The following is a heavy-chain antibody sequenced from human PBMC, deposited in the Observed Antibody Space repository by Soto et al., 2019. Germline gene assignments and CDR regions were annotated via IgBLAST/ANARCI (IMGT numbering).Heavy chain of an antibody. Sequence: PGESLKISCKGSGYSFPTYWLAWVRQMPGKGLEWMGIIYPGDSDSRYSPSFQGQVSISADKSINTAYLQWSSLKASDTAMYYCARHDAYSSSDFWGQGTLVTVSS. CDR1: GYSFPTYW. V-gene: IGHV5-51*01. CDR2: IYPGDSDS. J-gene: IGHJ4*02. D-gene: IGHD6-19*01. CDR3: ARHDAYSSSDF.